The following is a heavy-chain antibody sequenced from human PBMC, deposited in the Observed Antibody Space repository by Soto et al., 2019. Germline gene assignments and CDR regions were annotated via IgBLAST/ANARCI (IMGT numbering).Heavy chain of an antibody. J-gene: IGHJ6*02. V-gene: IGHV4-39*01. Sequence: PSETLSLTCTVSGGSISSSSYYWGWIRQPPGKGLEWIGSIHYSGSTYYNPSLKSRVTISVDTSKNQFSLKLSSVTAADTAVYYCASQNNPYYYYGMDVWGQGTKVTVSS. CDR1: GGSISSSSYY. CDR3: ASQNNPYYYYGMDV. D-gene: IGHD1-1*01. CDR2: IHYSGST.